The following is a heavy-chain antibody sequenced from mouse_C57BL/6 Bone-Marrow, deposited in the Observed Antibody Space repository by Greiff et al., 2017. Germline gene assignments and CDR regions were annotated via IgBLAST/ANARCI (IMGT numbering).Heavy chain of an antibody. D-gene: IGHD1-1*01. V-gene: IGHV1-80*01. CDR2: IYPGDGDT. CDR3: ARGGYGSILYYYAMDY. CDR1: GYAFSSYW. Sequence: QVHVKQSGAELVKPGASVKISCKASGYAFSSYWMNWVKQRPGKGLKWIGQIYPGDGDTNYNGKFKGKATLTADKSSSTAYMQLSSLTSEDSAVYFCARGGYGSILYYYAMDYWGQGTSVTVSS. J-gene: IGHJ4*01.